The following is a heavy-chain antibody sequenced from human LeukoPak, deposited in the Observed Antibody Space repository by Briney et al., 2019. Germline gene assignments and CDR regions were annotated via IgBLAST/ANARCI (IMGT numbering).Heavy chain of an antibody. Sequence: SETLSLTCTVSGGSISSSSYYWGWIRQPPGNGLEWIGSIYYSGSTYYNPSLKSRVTISVDTSKNQFSLKLSSVTAADTAVYYCARLKYVWGSYRPTHFDYWGQGTLVTVSS. CDR1: GGSISSSSYY. J-gene: IGHJ4*02. CDR2: IYYSGST. CDR3: ARLKYVWGSYRPTHFDY. D-gene: IGHD3-16*02. V-gene: IGHV4-39*01.